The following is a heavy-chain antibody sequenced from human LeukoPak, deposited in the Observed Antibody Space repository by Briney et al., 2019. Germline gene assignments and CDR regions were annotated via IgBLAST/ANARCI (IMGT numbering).Heavy chain of an antibody. D-gene: IGHD1-1*01. CDR3: ARRGTTGTTSKYYYYYYMDV. Sequence: SETLSLTCAVYGGSFSGYYWSWIRQPPGKGLEWIGEINHSGSTNYNPSLKSRVTISVDTSKNQFSLKLSSVTAADTAVYYCARRGTTGTTSKYYYYYYMDVWGKGTTVTVSS. CDR2: INHSGST. J-gene: IGHJ6*03. CDR1: GGSFSGYY. V-gene: IGHV4-34*01.